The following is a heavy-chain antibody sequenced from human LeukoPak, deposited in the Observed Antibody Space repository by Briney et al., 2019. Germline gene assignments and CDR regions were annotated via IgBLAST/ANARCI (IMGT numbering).Heavy chain of an antibody. V-gene: IGHV3-23*01. Sequence: GGSLRLSCAASGFTVSSNYMSWVRQAPGKGLEWVSAISGSGGSTYYADSVKGRFTISRDNSKNTLYLQMNSLRAEDTAVYYCAKDRVGLNYYGSGSYGCSDYWGQGTLVTVSS. CDR2: ISGSGGST. CDR3: AKDRVGLNYYGSGSYGCSDY. J-gene: IGHJ4*02. CDR1: GFTVSSNY. D-gene: IGHD3-10*01.